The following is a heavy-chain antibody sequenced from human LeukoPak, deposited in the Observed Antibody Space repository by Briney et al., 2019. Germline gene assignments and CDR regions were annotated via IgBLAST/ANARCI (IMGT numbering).Heavy chain of an antibody. CDR2: INPNSGGT. CDR1: GGTFSSYA. Sequence: ASVKVSCKASGGTFSSYAISWVRQAPGQGLEWMGWINPNSGGTNYAQKFQGRVTMTRDTSISTAYMELSRLRSDDTAVYYCARVRGAVAGTSFDYWGQGTLVTVSS. D-gene: IGHD6-19*01. CDR3: ARVRGAVAGTSFDY. V-gene: IGHV1-2*02. J-gene: IGHJ4*02.